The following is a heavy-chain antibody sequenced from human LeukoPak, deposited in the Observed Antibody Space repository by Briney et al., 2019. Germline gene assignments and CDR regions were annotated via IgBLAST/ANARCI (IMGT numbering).Heavy chain of an antibody. Sequence: ASVKVSCKASGYTFTDYYLHWVRQAPGQGLEWMGWINPNSGGTNYAQKFRGRVTLTRDTSIRTAYMDLSRLTSDDTAVYYCASPGENLESFAYWGQGTLVTVSS. J-gene: IGHJ4*02. D-gene: IGHD7-27*01. V-gene: IGHV1-2*02. CDR3: ASPGENLESFAY. CDR1: GYTFTDYY. CDR2: INPNSGGT.